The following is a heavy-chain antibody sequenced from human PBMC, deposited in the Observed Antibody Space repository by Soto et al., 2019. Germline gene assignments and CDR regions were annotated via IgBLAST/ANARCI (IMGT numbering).Heavy chain of an antibody. CDR2: ISYTGST. CDR3: ARAGVAAPYYYYGMDV. J-gene: IGHJ6*02. V-gene: IGHV4-59*01. Sequence: SETLSLTCTVSGDSIRSYYWSWIRQPPGKGLEWIGYISYTGSTHYNPSLKSRVTISADTSKNQFSLKLSSVTTADTALYYCARAGVAAPYYYYGMDVWGQGSTVTVSS. D-gene: IGHD2-15*01. CDR1: GDSIRSYY.